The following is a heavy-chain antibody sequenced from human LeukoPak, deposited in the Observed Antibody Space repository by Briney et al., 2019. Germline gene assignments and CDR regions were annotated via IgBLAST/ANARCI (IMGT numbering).Heavy chain of an antibody. J-gene: IGHJ4*02. CDR3: AKGPRGYSLVPTYFDY. D-gene: IGHD5-18*01. Sequence: GGSLRLSCAASGFSFDDYAMHWVRQAPGKGLEWVSGISWNSGSIGYADSVKGRFTISRDNAKNSLYLQMNSLRAEDTALYYCAKGPRGYSLVPTYFDYWGQGTLVTVSS. CDR1: GFSFDDYA. CDR2: ISWNSGSI. V-gene: IGHV3-9*01.